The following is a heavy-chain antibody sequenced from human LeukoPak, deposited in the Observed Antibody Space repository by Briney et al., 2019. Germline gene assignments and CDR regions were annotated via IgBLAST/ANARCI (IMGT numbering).Heavy chain of an antibody. Sequence: GGSLRLSCAASGFTFSDHYMHWVRQAPGKGLVWVSHINSDGSSTTYADSVKGRFTISRDNAKNTLFLQMNSLRAEDTAVYYCTRLSGSYHPDPWGQGALVTVSS. D-gene: IGHD1-26*01. CDR2: INSDGSST. CDR3: TRLSGSYHPDP. V-gene: IGHV3-74*03. CDR1: GFTFSDHY. J-gene: IGHJ5*02.